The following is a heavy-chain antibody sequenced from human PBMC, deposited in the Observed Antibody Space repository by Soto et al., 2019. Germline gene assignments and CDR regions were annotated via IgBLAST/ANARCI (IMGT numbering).Heavy chain of an antibody. D-gene: IGHD3-10*01. CDR2: LYYSGST. CDR3: ARDSGSAWNPGV. CDR1: AGSTSTSRYH. V-gene: IGHV4-39*07. J-gene: IGHJ4*02. Sequence: SEKLSLTSTVSAGSTSTSRYHWCWLRQPPGKGLEWIGSLYYSGSTYYNPSLKSRVTISVDTSKNQFSLKLSSVTAADTAVYYCARDSGSAWNPGVWGQGTLVTVS.